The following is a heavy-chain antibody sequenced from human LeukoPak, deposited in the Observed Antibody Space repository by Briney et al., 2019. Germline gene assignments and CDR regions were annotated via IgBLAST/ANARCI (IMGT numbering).Heavy chain of an antibody. CDR3: ARGGSSGYHYNAFDI. CDR2: ISISGTNM. CDR1: GFTFSGYE. J-gene: IGHJ3*02. Sequence: GGSLRLSCAASGFTFSGYEMNWVRQAPGKGLEWVSYISISGTNMLYAGSVKGRFTISRDNSRTSLYLQMSSLRAEDTAVYYCARGGSSGYHYNAFDIWGLGTMVTVSS. D-gene: IGHD3-22*01. V-gene: IGHV3-48*03.